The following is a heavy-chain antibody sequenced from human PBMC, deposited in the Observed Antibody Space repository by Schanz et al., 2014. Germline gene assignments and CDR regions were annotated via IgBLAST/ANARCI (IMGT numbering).Heavy chain of an antibody. Sequence: EVQLVESGGGFVQPGGSLGLSCVVSGFTVSSDHMSWVRQAPGKGLEWVSTIYASGATYYADSVKRRFTISRDISKNTLYLQMNSLRAEDTAVYYCARDLEGCDGGGGGFDPWGQGTLVTVSS. CDR3: ARDLEGCDGGGGGFDP. CDR2: IYASGAT. CDR1: GFTVSSDH. D-gene: IGHD2-21*01. J-gene: IGHJ5*02. V-gene: IGHV3-66*01.